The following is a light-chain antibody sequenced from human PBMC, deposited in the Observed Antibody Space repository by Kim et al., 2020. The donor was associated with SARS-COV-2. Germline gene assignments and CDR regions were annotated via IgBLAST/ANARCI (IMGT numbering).Light chain of an antibody. CDR3: MQGTHWPPDT. V-gene: IGKV2-30*02. J-gene: IGKJ2*01. Sequence: CISCRASQGQVQREGNTYLNWFQQRPGQGPRSIIYQVSNRDAWVADRCSGRGGGTDFTLKVSRVEAEDVGVYFCMQGTHWPPDTFGQGTKLEI. CDR1: QGQVQREGNTY. CDR2: QVS.